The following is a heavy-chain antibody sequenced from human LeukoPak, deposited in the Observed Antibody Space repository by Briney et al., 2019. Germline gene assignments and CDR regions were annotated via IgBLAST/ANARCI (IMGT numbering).Heavy chain of an antibody. J-gene: IGHJ4*02. CDR2: INPNSGGT. CDR3: ARAPSIAAATDY. CDR1: GYTFTGYY. V-gene: IGHV1-2*02. Sequence: ASVKVSCKASGYTFTGYYMHWVRQAPGQGLEWMGWINPNSGGTNYAQKFQGRVTMTRDTSISTAHMELSRLRSDDTAVYYCARAPSIAAATDYWGQGTLVTVSS. D-gene: IGHD6-13*01.